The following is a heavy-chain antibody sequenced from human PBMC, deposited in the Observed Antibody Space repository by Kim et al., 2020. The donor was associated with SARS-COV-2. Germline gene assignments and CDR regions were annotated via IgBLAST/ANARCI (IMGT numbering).Heavy chain of an antibody. D-gene: IGHD3-10*01. V-gene: IGHV1-2*06. CDR2: INPNSGA. CDR1: GYTFSGYY. Sequence: ASVKVSCKSSGYTFSGYYMAWVRQAPGQGLEWMGRINPNSGADYAHKFQDRVNMTTDKSIRTAYMEMTGLRSDDTAVYYCARDPSTYFGGGMDVWGQGTTVTVSS. CDR3: ARDPSTYFGGGMDV. J-gene: IGHJ6*02.